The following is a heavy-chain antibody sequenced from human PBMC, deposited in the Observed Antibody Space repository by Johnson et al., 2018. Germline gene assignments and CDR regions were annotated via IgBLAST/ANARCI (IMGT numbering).Heavy chain of an antibody. D-gene: IGHD2-15*01. Sequence: EVQLVQSGGDLVQPGGSLRLSCAASGFAFNVSAMHWVRQASGRGLEWIGRIRNKINNDATTYAESVKSRLTISRDDSKNRAYLQMNSLKAEETALYYFSREGISCSGGRCSFFYYYYGMDVWGQGTTVTVSS. J-gene: IGHJ6*02. CDR1: GFAFNVSA. CDR2: IRNKINNDAT. CDR3: SREGISCSGGRCSFFYYYYGMDV. V-gene: IGHV3-73*01.